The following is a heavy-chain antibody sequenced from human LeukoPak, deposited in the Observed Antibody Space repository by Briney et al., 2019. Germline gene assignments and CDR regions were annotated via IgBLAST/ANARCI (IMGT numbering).Heavy chain of an antibody. CDR2: IIPIFGTA. CDR3: ARERSGFQGDFDY. D-gene: IGHD3-10*01. Sequence: SVKVSCKASGGTFSSYAISWVRQAPGQGLEWMGGIIPIFGTANYAQKFQGRVTITTDESTSTAYMELSSLRSEDTAVYYCARERSGFQGDFDYWGQGTLVTVSS. V-gene: IGHV1-69*05. CDR1: GGTFSSYA. J-gene: IGHJ4*02.